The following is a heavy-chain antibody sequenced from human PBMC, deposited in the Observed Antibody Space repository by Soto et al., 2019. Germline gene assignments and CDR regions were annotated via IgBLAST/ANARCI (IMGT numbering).Heavy chain of an antibody. D-gene: IGHD1-26*01. CDR3: ASIQWGRTNYYYCYMDV. V-gene: IGHV1-69*02. Sequence: QVQLVQSGAEVKKPGSSVKVSCKASGGTFSSYTISWVRQAPGQGLEWMGRIIPILGIANYAQKFQGRVTITADKSTSTAYMELSSLRSEDTAVDYCASIQWGRTNYYYCYMDVWGKGTTVTVSS. CDR2: IIPILGIA. J-gene: IGHJ6*03. CDR1: GGTFSSYT.